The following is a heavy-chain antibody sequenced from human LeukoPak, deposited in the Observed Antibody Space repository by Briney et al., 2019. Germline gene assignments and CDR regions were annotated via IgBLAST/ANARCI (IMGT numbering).Heavy chain of an antibody. Sequence: PGGSLRLSCAASGFTFSSYSMNWVRQAPGKGLEWVSYISSSSSTIYYADSVKGRFTISRDNAKNSLYLQMNSLRDEDTAVYYCARRVVGTTLRGDWFDPWGQGTLVTVSS. CDR3: ARRVVGTTLRGDWFDP. J-gene: IGHJ5*02. CDR2: ISSSSSTI. V-gene: IGHV3-48*02. CDR1: GFTFSSYS. D-gene: IGHD1-1*01.